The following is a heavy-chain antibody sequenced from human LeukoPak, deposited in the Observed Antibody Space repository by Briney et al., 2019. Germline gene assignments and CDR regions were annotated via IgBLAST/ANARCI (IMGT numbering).Heavy chain of an antibody. Sequence: EASVKVSCKASGGTFSSYAISWVRQAPGQGLEWMGGIIPIFGTANYAQKFQGRVTITADESTSTAYMELSSLRSEDTAVYYCARDWVRGVISYYYYYGMDVWGQGTTVTVSS. CDR1: GGTFSSYA. CDR3: ARDWVRGVISYYYYYGMDV. V-gene: IGHV1-69*13. J-gene: IGHJ6*02. D-gene: IGHD3-10*01. CDR2: IIPIFGTA.